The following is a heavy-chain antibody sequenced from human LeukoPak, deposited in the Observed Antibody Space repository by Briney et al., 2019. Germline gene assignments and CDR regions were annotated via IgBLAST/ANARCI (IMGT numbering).Heavy chain of an antibody. CDR1: GGSISSYY. Sequence: SETLSLTCTVSGGSISSYYWSWIRQPPGKGLEWIGYIYYSGSTNYNPSLKSRVTISVDTSKNQFSLKLSSVTAADTAVYYYARLRGFGELLSNYFDYWGQGTLVTVSS. V-gene: IGHV4-59*08. J-gene: IGHJ4*02. CDR2: IYYSGST. D-gene: IGHD3-10*01. CDR3: ARLRGFGELLSNYFDY.